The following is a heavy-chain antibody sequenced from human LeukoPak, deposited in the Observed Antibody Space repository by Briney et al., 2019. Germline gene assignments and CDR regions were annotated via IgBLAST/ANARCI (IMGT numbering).Heavy chain of an antibody. CDR2: INAYNGNT. Sequence: ASVKVSCKASGYTFTNYGFSWVRQAPGQGLEWMGWINAYNGNTNYAQKLQGRVTMTTDTSTNTAYMELRSLRSDDTAVYYCARRYCSGGSCYSDGYYGMDVWGQGTTVTVSS. V-gene: IGHV1-18*01. CDR3: ARRYCSGGSCYSDGYYGMDV. D-gene: IGHD2-15*01. CDR1: GYTFTNYG. J-gene: IGHJ6*02.